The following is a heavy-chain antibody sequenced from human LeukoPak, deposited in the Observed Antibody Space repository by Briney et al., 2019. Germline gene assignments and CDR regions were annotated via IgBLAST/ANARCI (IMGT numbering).Heavy chain of an antibody. V-gene: IGHV3-23*01. CDR2: IIGSAVNT. D-gene: IGHD3-10*01. J-gene: IGHJ4*02. CDR3: AKYTSGTSYRGLDQ. CDR1: GFTSSSYS. Sequence: GGSLRLSCAASGFTSSSYSINWVRQAPGKGLEWVSTIIGSAVNTYYADSVKGRFTISRDDSKNTVYLQTNSLRAEDTAVYSCAKYTSGTSYRGLDQWGQGTLVTVSS.